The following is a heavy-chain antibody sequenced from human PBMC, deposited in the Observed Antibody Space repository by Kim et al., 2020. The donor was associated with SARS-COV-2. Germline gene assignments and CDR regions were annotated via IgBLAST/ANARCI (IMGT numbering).Heavy chain of an antibody. CDR3: AKRAAAAGRFLIFRSHWYFDL. D-gene: IGHD6-13*01. J-gene: IGHJ2*01. V-gene: IGHV3-23*01. CDR2: ISGSGGST. CDR1: GFTFSSYA. Sequence: GGSLRLSCAASGFTFSSYAMSWVRQAPGKGLEWVSAISGSGGSTYYADSVKGRFTISRDNSKNTLYLQLNSLRAEDTAVYYCAKRAAAAGRFLIFRSHWYFDLWGRGTLVTVSS.